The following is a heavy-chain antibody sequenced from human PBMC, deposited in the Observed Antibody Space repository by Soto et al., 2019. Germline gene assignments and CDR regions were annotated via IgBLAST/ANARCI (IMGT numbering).Heavy chain of an antibody. CDR2: IYYSGTT. Sequence: PSETLALTFTVSSGSLGTYFCSWIRQPPGKGLEWIGYIYYSGTTNYNPSLKSRVTIFLDTSKNQFSLRLSSVTAADTAVYYCARGRGGTYDAFDIWGQGTLVTVSS. CDR3: ARGRGGTYDAFDI. J-gene: IGHJ3*02. D-gene: IGHD1-26*01. CDR1: SGSLGTYF. V-gene: IGHV4-59*01.